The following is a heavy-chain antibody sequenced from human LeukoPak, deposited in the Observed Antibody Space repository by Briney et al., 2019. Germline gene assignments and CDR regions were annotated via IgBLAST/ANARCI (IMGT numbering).Heavy chain of an antibody. Sequence: PSETLSLTCTVSGGSISSYYWGWIRQPPGKGLEWIGSIYYSGSTYYNPSLKSRVTISVDTSKNQFSLKLSSVTAADTAVYYCARHLMITFGGVIVNDYWGQGTLVTVSS. D-gene: IGHD3-16*02. CDR3: ARHLMITFGGVIVNDY. J-gene: IGHJ4*02. V-gene: IGHV4-39*01. CDR1: GGSISSYY. CDR2: IYYSGST.